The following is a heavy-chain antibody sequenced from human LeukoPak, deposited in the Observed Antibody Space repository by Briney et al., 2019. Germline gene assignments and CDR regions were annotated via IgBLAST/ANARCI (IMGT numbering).Heavy chain of an antibody. CDR1: GFTFSNYA. J-gene: IGHJ6*03. V-gene: IGHV3-21*01. CDR3: ARSVLSGYAYYYYMDV. Sequence: GGSLRLSCAASGFTFSNYAMNWVRQAPGKGLEWVSSNHSTSSYIYYADSVKGRFTISRDNAKNSLYLQMDSLRAEDTAVYYCARSVLSGYAYYYYMDVWGKGTTVTVSS. CDR2: NHSTSSYI. D-gene: IGHD5-12*01.